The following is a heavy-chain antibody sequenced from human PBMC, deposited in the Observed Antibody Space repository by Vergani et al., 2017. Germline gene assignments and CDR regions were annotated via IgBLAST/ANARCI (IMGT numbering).Heavy chain of an antibody. CDR2: IRSKNDGGTA. J-gene: IGHJ4*02. CDR1: GFTFSGYG. D-gene: IGHD2-2*02. CDR3: YTDYHDY. V-gene: IGHV3-15*01. Sequence: VQLVESGGGVVQPGRSLRLSCVGSGFTFSGYGMHWVRQAPGKGLEWIGRIRSKNDGGTADYAAPLKGRFTISRDDSKDSAFLLVNNLKTEDTAVYFCYTDYHDYWGQGTLVTVSS.